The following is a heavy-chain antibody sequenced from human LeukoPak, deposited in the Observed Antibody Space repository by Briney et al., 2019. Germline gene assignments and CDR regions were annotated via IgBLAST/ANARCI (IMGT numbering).Heavy chain of an antibody. J-gene: IGHJ4*02. Sequence: GGSLRLSCAASGFTVSSNYMSWVRQAPGKGLEWVSVIYSGGSTYYADSVKGRFTISRDNSKNTLYLQMNSLRAEDTAVYYCARGVTMVRAVGYYFDYWGQGTLVTVSS. CDR2: IYSGGST. CDR3: ARGVTMVRAVGYYFDY. D-gene: IGHD3-10*01. CDR1: GFTVSSNY. V-gene: IGHV3-66*01.